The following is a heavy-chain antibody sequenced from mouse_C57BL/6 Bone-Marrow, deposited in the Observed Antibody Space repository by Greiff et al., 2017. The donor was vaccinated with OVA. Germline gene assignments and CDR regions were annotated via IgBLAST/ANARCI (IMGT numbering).Heavy chain of an antibody. D-gene: IGHD2-4*01. J-gene: IGHJ2*01. CDR2: IYIGNGYT. CDR1: GYTFTSYG. Sequence: VHVKQSGAELVRPGSSVKMSCKTSGYTFTSYGINWVKQRPGQGLEWIGYIYIGNGYTEYNEKFKGKATLTSDTSSSTAYMQLSSLTSEDSAIYFGARGWDYDAFYYFDYWGQGTTLTVSS. V-gene: IGHV1-58*01. CDR3: ARGWDYDAFYYFDY.